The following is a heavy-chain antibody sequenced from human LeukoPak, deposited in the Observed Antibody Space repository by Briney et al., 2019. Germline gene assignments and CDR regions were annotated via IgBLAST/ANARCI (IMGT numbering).Heavy chain of an antibody. CDR1: GGSISSYY. Sequence: SETLYLTCTVSGGSISSYYWSWIRQPAGKGLEWIGRIYTSGSTNYNPSLKRRVTMSVDTSKNQFSLKLSSVTAADTAVYYCAGGYYYDSSGYRFDYWGQGTLVTVSS. J-gene: IGHJ4*02. CDR3: AGGYYYDSSGYRFDY. D-gene: IGHD3-22*01. V-gene: IGHV4-4*07. CDR2: IYTSGST.